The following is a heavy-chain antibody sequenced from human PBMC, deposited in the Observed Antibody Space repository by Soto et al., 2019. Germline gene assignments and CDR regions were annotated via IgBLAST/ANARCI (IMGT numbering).Heavy chain of an antibody. CDR2: IIPIFRTP. CDR3: ARDKDRQRLGGNYSYITDV. J-gene: IGHJ6*02. CDR1: GGTFSSYA. V-gene: IGHV1-69*12. D-gene: IGHD1-7*01. Sequence: QVQLVQSGAEVKKPGSSVKVSCKASGGTFSSYAISWVRQAPGQGLEWMGGIIPIFRTPDYAQKFQGRVTITADESARTAYMELSSLRSEDTAVYYCARDKDRQRLGGNYSYITDVWGQGTTVTVSS.